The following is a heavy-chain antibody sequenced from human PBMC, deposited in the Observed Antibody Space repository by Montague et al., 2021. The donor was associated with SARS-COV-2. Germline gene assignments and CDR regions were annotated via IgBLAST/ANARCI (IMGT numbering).Heavy chain of an antibody. CDR2: ISYSGST. V-gene: IGHV4-31*03. J-gene: IGHJ2*01. Sequence: TLSLTCTVSGGSISSGGYYWSWIRQPPGKGLEWIGYISYSGSTYYNPSLKSRVTISVDTSKNQFSLKMSSVTAADTAVYYCARSPEPMIILIITSLNWYFDLWGRGTLVTVSS. D-gene: IGHD3-22*01. CDR3: ARSPEPMIILIITSLNWYFDL. CDR1: GGSISSGGYY.